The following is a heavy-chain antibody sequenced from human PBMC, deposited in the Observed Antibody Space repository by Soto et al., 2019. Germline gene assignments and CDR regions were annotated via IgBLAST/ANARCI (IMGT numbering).Heavy chain of an antibody. Sequence: QVQLVQSGAEVKKPGSSVKVSCKASGGTFSTYTITWARQAPGQGLEWMGRIIPIIGIINYAQKFQGRVTITTHTFTGTAYMEMTRLRSDDTAVYYRAGDPESHYNDSHASSYPWGQGTLVTVSS. CDR3: AGDPESHYNDSHASSYP. D-gene: IGHD3-22*01. CDR2: IIPIIGII. J-gene: IGHJ5*02. V-gene: IGHV1-69*08. CDR1: GGTFSTYT.